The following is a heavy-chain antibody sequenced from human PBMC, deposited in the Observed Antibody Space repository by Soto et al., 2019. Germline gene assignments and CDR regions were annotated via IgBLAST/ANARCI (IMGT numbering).Heavy chain of an antibody. J-gene: IGHJ4*02. D-gene: IGHD6-6*01. Sequence: EVQLVQSGAEVKKPGESLKISCKGSGNSFSNYWIGWVRQMPEKGLEWMGIIYPGDSDTRYSPSFQGQVTISADKSVSTAYLQWSSLKASHTAMYYCARLATISARRGIGDWGQGTLVTVSS. CDR1: GNSFSNYW. CDR3: ARLATISARRGIGD. V-gene: IGHV5-51*01. CDR2: IYPGDSDT.